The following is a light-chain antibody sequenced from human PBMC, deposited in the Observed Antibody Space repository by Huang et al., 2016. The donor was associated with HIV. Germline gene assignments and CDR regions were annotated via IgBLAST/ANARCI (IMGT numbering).Light chain of an antibody. CDR1: QSISSY. V-gene: IGKV1-39*01. J-gene: IGKJ1*01. CDR3: QQSYNTPRT. CDR2: AAS. Sequence: DIQMTQSPSSLSASVGDRVTITCRASQSISSYLNWYQQKPGKAPNLLIYAASSLQSGVPSRFSGSGSGTDCTLTISSLQPEDFATYYCQQSYNTPRTFGQGTKVEIK.